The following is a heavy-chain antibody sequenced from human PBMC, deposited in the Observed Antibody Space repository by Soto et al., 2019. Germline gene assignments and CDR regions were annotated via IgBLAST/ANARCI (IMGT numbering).Heavy chain of an antibody. CDR2: TSFDGNKN. CDR3: AKDQKDYSGSGTYYVPYGMDV. J-gene: IGHJ6*02. Sequence: VQLVESGGGVVQPGRSLRLPCVASGFTFSNFGMHWVRQAPGKGLEWVALTSFDGNKNYYADSVKGRFTLSRDNSKNTLYLQMNSLRAEDTALYFCAKDQKDYSGSGTYYVPYGMDVWGQGTTVTVSS. CDR1: GFTFSNFG. V-gene: IGHV3-30*18. D-gene: IGHD3-10*01.